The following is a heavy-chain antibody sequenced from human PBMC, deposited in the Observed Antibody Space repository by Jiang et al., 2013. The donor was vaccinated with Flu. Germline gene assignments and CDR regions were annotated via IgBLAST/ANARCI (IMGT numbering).Heavy chain of an antibody. V-gene: IGHV4-31*03. CDR2: IYYSGST. CDR3: ARQIAAAGTGWVY. Sequence: GSGLVKPSQTLSLTCTVSGGSISSGGYYWSWIRQHPGKGLEWIGYIYYSGSTYYNSSLKSRVTISVDTSKNQFSLKLSSVTAADTAVYYCARQIAAAGTGWVYWGQGTLVTVSS. CDR1: GGSISSGGYY. D-gene: IGHD6-13*01. J-gene: IGHJ4*02.